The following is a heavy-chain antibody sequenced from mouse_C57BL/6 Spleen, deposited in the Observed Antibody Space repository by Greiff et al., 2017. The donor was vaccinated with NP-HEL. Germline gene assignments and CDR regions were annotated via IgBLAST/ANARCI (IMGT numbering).Heavy chain of an antibody. CDR1: GYTFTSYW. D-gene: IGHD2-1*01. CDR3: ARIYYCNPVSGDY. V-gene: IGHV1-52*01. CDR2: IDPSDSET. Sequence: VQLQQPGAELVRPGSSVKLSCKASGYTFTSYWMHWVKQRPIQGLDWIGNIDPSDSETHYNQKFKDKATLTVDKSSSTAYMQLSSLTSEDSAVYYCARIYYCNPVSGDYWGQGTTLTVSS. J-gene: IGHJ2*01.